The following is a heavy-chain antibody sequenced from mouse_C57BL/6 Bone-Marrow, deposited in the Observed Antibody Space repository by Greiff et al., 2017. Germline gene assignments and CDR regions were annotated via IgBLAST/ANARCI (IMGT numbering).Heavy chain of an antibody. CDR3: ARYYYCWYFDV. CDR2: IDPANGNT. Sequence: VQLKQSVAELVRPGASVKLSCTASGFNIKNTYMHCVKQRPEQGLEWIGRIDPANGNTKYAPKFQGKATITADTSSNTAYLQLSSLTSEDTAIYYCARYYYCWYFDVWGTGTTVTVSS. J-gene: IGHJ1*03. D-gene: IGHD1-1*01. V-gene: IGHV14-3*01. CDR1: GFNIKNTY.